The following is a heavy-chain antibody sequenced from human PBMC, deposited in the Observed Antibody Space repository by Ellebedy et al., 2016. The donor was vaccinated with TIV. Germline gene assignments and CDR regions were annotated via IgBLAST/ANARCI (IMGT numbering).Heavy chain of an antibody. Sequence: GGSLRLSCAASGFTFSSYGMHWVRQAPGKGLEWVAVISYDGSNKYYADSVKGRFTISRDNSKNTLYLQMNSLRAEDTAVYYCAKQGRGFDYWGQGTLVTVSS. CDR2: ISYDGSNK. D-gene: IGHD1-26*01. V-gene: IGHV3-30*18. CDR1: GFTFSSYG. J-gene: IGHJ4*02. CDR3: AKQGRGFDY.